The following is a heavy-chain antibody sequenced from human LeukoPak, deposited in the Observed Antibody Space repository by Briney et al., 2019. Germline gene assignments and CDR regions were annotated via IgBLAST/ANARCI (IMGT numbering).Heavy chain of an antibody. CDR1: GFTVSSDS. Sequence: QPGESLRPSCAVSGFTVSSDSMNWVRQAPGKGLEWVSVIYSGGTTYYADSVKGRFTLSRDISKNSVYLQMQSLRAEDTAVYYCARVVNEKINSGYYSDYWGQGTLVTVSS. J-gene: IGHJ4*02. D-gene: IGHD3-22*01. CDR3: ARVVNEKINSGYYSDY. CDR2: IYSGGTT. V-gene: IGHV3-53*01.